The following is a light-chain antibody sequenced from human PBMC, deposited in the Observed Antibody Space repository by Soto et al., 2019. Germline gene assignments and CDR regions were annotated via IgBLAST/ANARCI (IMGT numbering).Light chain of an antibody. Sequence: HSVLTQPASVTGLPGQSITISCTGTSSDVGGYNYVSWYQQHPGKAPKLMIYDVSNRPSGVSNRFSGSKSGNTASLTISGLQAEDEADYYCSSYTSSSTLDVFGTGTKVTVL. CDR2: DVS. CDR1: SSDVGGYNY. J-gene: IGLJ1*01. V-gene: IGLV2-14*01. CDR3: SSYTSSSTLDV.